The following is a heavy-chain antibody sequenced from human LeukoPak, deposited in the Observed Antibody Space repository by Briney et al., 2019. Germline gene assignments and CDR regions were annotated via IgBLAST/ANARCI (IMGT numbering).Heavy chain of an antibody. D-gene: IGHD3-16*01. V-gene: IGHV3-9*01. J-gene: IGHJ3*02. Sequence: SGGSLRLSCVASGFTFDDYAMHWVRQAPGKGLEWVSGISWNSGSIGYADSVKGRFTISRDNAKNSLYLQMNSLRAEDTALYYCANLQLGAFDIWGQGTMVTVSS. CDR1: GFTFDDYA. CDR2: ISWNSGSI. CDR3: ANLQLGAFDI.